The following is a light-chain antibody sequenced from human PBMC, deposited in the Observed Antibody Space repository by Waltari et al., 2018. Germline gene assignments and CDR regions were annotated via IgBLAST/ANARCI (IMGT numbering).Light chain of an antibody. J-gene: IGLJ2*01. CDR1: ASNIGNSY. Sequence: QSVLTQPPSVSAAPGQKVTIPCSGRASNIGNSYVSWYQQFPGAAPKVLIYGNDKRTTGIPDRFSGSKSGTSATLDITGLQTGDEADYYCGTWDNTLSAVFGGGTKVTVL. V-gene: IGLV1-51*02. CDR2: GND. CDR3: GTWDNTLSAV.